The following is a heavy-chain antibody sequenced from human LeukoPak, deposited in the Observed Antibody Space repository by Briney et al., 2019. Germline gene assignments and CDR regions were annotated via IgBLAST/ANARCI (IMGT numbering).Heavy chain of an antibody. V-gene: IGHV3-30*02. CDR1: GFTFSTCA. D-gene: IGHD4-17*01. Sequence: PGGSLRLSCAVSGFTFSTCAMHWVRQAPGKGLEWVAFIQYDGNNKYYADSVKGRFTISRDNSKDTLYLEMNSLRADDTAVYYCAKGDDYGASTRLPKYNWFDPWGQGTLVTVSS. CDR3: AKGDDYGASTRLPKYNWFDP. CDR2: IQYDGNNK. J-gene: IGHJ5*02.